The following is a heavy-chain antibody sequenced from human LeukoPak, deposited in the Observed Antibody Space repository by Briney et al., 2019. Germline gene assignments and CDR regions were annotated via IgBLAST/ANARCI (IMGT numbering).Heavy chain of an antibody. CDR2: INHSGST. CDR3: ARDYYGSGSYYGHMDV. D-gene: IGHD3-10*01. CDR1: GGSFSGYY. V-gene: IGHV4-34*01. J-gene: IGHJ6*03. Sequence: SETLSLTCAVYGGSFSGYYWSWIRQPPGKGLEWIGEINHSGSTNYNPSLKSRVTISVDTSKNQFSLKLSSVTAADTAVYYCARDYYGSGSYYGHMDVWGKGTTVTVSS.